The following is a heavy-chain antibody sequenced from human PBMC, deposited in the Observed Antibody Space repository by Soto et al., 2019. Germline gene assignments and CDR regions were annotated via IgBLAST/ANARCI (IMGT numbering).Heavy chain of an antibody. CDR3: TRVVVATPGGRLHSFRY. CDR2: IYYSGTT. D-gene: IGHD5-12*01. J-gene: IGHJ4*02. Sequence: SETLSLTCAVSGGSIGRGDYYWSWIRQPPGKGLEWTGYIYYSGTTYYNPSLKSRVSISVDTSKNQFSLKLSSVTAADTAIYYCTRVVVATPGGRLHSFRYWGKGSPVASAS. CDR1: GGSIGRGDYY. V-gene: IGHV4-30-4*01.